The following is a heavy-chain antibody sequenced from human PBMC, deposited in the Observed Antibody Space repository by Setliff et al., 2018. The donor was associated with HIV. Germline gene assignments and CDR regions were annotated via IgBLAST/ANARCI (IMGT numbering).Heavy chain of an antibody. CDR2: INPHSGGT. Sequence: GASVKVSCKASGYSFTAYYMHWVRQAPGQGLEWMGWINPHSGGTNYAQKFQGRAIRTRDTSINTAYMELTRLGSDDTAVYFCARETENDGFDYWGQGTLVTVSS. D-gene: IGHD1-1*01. V-gene: IGHV1-2*02. CDR1: GYSFTAYY. J-gene: IGHJ4*02. CDR3: ARETENDGFDY.